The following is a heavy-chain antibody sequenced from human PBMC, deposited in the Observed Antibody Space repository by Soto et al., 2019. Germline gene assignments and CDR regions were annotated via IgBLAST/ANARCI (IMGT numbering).Heavy chain of an antibody. CDR1: GFTFSSYG. D-gene: IGHD2-15*01. J-gene: IGHJ4*02. Sequence: QVQLVESGGGVVQPGRSLRLSCAASGFTFSSYGMHWVRQAPGKGLEWVAVISYDGSNKYYADSVKGRFTISRDNSKNTLYLQMNSLRAEDTAVYYCAKARSGGSWAMETDYWGQGTLVTVSS. V-gene: IGHV3-30*18. CDR3: AKARSGGSWAMETDY. CDR2: ISYDGSNK.